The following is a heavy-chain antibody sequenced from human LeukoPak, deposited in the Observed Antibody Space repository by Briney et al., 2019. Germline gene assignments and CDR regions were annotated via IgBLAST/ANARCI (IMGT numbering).Heavy chain of an antibody. D-gene: IGHD2-2*01. CDR2: IIPIFGTA. Sequence: GSSVKVSCKASGGTFSSYAISWVRQAPGQGLEWMGGIIPIFGTANYAQKFQGRVTITADESTSTAYMELSSLRSEDTAVYCCARDIIVCSSTSCYGIDYYYYYGMDVWGQGTTVTVSS. J-gene: IGHJ6*02. V-gene: IGHV1-69*01. CDR3: ARDIIVCSSTSCYGIDYYYYYGMDV. CDR1: GGTFSSYA.